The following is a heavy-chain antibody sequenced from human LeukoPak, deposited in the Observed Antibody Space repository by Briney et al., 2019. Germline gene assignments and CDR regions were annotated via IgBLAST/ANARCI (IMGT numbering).Heavy chain of an antibody. J-gene: IGHJ6*02. Sequence: SETLSLTCTVSGGSISSSSYYWSWIRQPPGKGLEWIGYIYYSGSTNYNPSLKSRVTISVDTSKNQFSLKLSSVTAADTAVYYCARVETGDRYYYGMDVWGQGTTVTVSS. D-gene: IGHD7-27*01. CDR2: IYYSGST. CDR1: GGSISSSSYY. CDR3: ARVETGDRYYYGMDV. V-gene: IGHV4-61*01.